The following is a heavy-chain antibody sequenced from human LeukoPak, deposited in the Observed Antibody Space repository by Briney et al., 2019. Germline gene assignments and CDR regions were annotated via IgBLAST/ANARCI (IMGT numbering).Heavy chain of an antibody. J-gene: IGHJ3*02. CDR3: AKDFDCGGDCYIGAFDI. V-gene: IGHV3-23*01. D-gene: IGHD2-21*01. CDR2: ISGSGGST. Sequence: GGSQRLSCAASGFTFSSYAMSWVRQAPGKGLEWVSAISGSGGSTYYADSVKGRFTISRDNSKNTLYLQMNSLRAEDTAVYYCAKDFDCGGDCYIGAFDIWGQGTMVTVSS. CDR1: GFTFSSYA.